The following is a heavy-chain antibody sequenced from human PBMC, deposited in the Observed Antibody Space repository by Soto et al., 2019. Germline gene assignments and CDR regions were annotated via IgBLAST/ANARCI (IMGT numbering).Heavy chain of an antibody. D-gene: IGHD2-2*01. CDR1: GGSISSGGYY. CDR3: ARATKGYCSSTSCLSNYGMDV. V-gene: IGHV4-31*03. Sequence: LSLTCTVSGGSISSGGYYWSWIRQHPGKGLEWIGYIYYSGSTYYNPSLKSRVTISVDTSKNQFSLKLSSVTAADTAVYYCARATKGYCSSTSCLSNYGMDVWGQGTTVTVSS. J-gene: IGHJ6*02. CDR2: IYYSGST.